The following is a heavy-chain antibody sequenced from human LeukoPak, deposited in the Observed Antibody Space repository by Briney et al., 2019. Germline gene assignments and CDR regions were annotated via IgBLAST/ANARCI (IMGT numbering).Heavy chain of an antibody. V-gene: IGHV3-9*01. CDR2: ITSNRGKI. CDR3: ARPMGDGYNYNAFDI. Sequence: AGGCLRLSCAASGFTFDGYPMRWVRQAPGKGGGWVSGITSNRGKIDYEDSVKGRFVISRDNAKNSLYLQMNSLRGDDTAVYYCARPMGDGYNYNAFDIWGQGTMVTVSS. J-gene: IGHJ3*02. CDR1: GFTFDGYP. D-gene: IGHD5-24*01.